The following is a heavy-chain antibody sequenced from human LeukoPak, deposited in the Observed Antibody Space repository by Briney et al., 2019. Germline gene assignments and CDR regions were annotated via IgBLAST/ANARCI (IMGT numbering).Heavy chain of an antibody. Sequence: GGSLRLSCAASGFTFSSYAMTWIRQAPGKGLEWVSAISGSGGSTYYADSVKGRFTISRDNSKNTLYLQMNSLRAEDTAVYYCAKGVKYYYDSSGYSGDYFDYWGQGTLVTVSS. J-gene: IGHJ4*02. D-gene: IGHD3-22*01. CDR1: GFTFSSYA. CDR2: ISGSGGST. V-gene: IGHV3-23*01. CDR3: AKGVKYYYDSSGYSGDYFDY.